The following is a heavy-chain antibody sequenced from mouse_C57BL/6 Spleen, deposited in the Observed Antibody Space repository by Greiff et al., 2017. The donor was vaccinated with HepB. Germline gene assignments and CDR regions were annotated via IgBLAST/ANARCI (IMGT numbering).Heavy chain of an antibody. D-gene: IGHD1-1*01. J-gene: IGHJ1*03. CDR1: GYSITSGYY. CDR3: ARIYGSSLYWYFDV. Sequence: EVQLQESGPGLVKPSQSLSLTCSVTGYSITSGYYWNWIRQFPGNKLEWMGYISYDGSNNYNPSLKNRISITRDTSKNQFFLKLNSVTTEDTATYYCARIYGSSLYWYFDVWGTGTTVTVSS. CDR2: ISYDGSN. V-gene: IGHV3-6*01.